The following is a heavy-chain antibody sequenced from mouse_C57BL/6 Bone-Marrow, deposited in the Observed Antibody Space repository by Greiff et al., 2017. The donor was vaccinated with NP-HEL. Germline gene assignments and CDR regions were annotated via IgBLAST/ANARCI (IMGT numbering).Heavy chain of an antibody. D-gene: IGHD1-1*01. J-gene: IGHJ2*01. V-gene: IGHV5-17*01. CDR1: GFTFSDYG. Sequence: DVKLVESGGGLVKPGGSLKLSCAASGFTFSDYGMHWVRQAPEKGLEWVAYISSGSSTIYYADTVKGRFTISRDNAKNTLFLQMTSLRSEDTAMYYCARDNYGSSPYYFDYWGQGTTLTVSS. CDR3: ARDNYGSSPYYFDY. CDR2: ISSGSSTI.